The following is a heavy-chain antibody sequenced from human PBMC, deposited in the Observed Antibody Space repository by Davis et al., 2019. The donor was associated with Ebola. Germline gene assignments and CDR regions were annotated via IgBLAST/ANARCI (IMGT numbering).Heavy chain of an antibody. V-gene: IGHV5-51*01. D-gene: IGHD6-13*01. J-gene: IGHJ4*02. Sequence: GESLKISCKGSGYSFTSYWIAWVRQMPGKGLECMGIIYPGDSETRYSPSFQGQVTISADKSISTAYLQWSSLKASDTAMYYCARQAGYSSSFLIEDYWGQGTLVTVSS. CDR2: IYPGDSET. CDR3: ARQAGYSSSFLIEDY. CDR1: GYSFTSYW.